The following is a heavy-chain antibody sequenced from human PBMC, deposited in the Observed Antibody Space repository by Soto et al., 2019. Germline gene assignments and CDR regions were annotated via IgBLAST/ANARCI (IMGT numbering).Heavy chain of an antibody. D-gene: IGHD2-2*01. CDR3: ARTSRQQQWYQLLSSGKEYFQH. CDR1: GGSFSGYY. Sequence: SETLSLTCAVYGGSFSGYYWSWIRQPPGKGLEWIGEINHSGSTNYNPSLKSRVTISVDTSKNQFSLKLSSVTAADTAVYYCARTSRQQQWYQLLSSGKEYFQHWGQGTLVTVSS. CDR2: INHSGST. J-gene: IGHJ1*01. V-gene: IGHV4-34*01.